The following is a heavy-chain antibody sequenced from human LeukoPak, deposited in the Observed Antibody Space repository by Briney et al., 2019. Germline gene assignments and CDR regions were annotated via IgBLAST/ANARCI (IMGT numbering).Heavy chain of an antibody. J-gene: IGHJ4*02. CDR1: GFTFSSYE. CDR3: ARYSSGVTGEDYFDY. Sequence: PGGSLRLSCAASGFTFSSYEMNWVRQAPGKGLEWVSSISSSSSYIYYADSVKGRFTISRDNAKNSLYLQMNSLRAEDTAVYYCARYSSGVTGEDYFDYWGQGTLVTVSS. CDR2: ISSSSSYI. D-gene: IGHD4-23*01. V-gene: IGHV3-21*01.